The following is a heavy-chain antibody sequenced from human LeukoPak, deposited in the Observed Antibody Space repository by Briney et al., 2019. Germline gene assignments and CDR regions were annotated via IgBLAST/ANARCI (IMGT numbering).Heavy chain of an antibody. J-gene: IGHJ6*02. D-gene: IGHD3-9*01. CDR1: GGTFSSYA. V-gene: IGHV7-4-1*02. CDR2: INTNTGNP. Sequence: GSSVKVSCKASGGTFSSYAISWVRQAPGQGLEWMGWINTNTGNPTYAQGFTGRFVFSLDTSVSTAYLQISSLKADDAAVYYCARDYDYDILTGNGGIYYYYGMDVWGQGTTVTVSS. CDR3: ARDYDYDILTGNGGIYYYYGMDV.